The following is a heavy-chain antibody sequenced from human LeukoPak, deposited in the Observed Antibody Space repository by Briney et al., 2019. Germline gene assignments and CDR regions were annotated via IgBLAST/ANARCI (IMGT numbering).Heavy chain of an antibody. CDR3: ARDQALGYGWPTVLAIDI. V-gene: IGHV4-38-2*02. Sequence: TSSETLSLTCTVSGYSISSGYYWGWIRQPPGKGLEWIGSIYHSGSTYYNPSLKSRVTISVDTSKNQFSLNLSSVTAADTAVYYCARDQALGYGWPTVLAIDIWGQGTMVTVSS. CDR1: GYSISSGYY. D-gene: IGHD6-19*01. J-gene: IGHJ3*02. CDR2: IYHSGST.